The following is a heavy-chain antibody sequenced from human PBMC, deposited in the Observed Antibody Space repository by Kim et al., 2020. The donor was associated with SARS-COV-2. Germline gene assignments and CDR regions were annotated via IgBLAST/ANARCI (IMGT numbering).Heavy chain of an antibody. CDR2: ISTRGETI. Sequence: GGSLRLSCAASGLTFSDSYMNWVRQAPGKGLEWLSFISTRGETIFYADSVEGRFTISRDNAKNSLYLQMNYLRDEDKAVYYCARSRNGDNAFGIWGQG. V-gene: IGHV3-11*01. CDR3: ARSRNGDNAFGI. D-gene: IGHD2-21*02. CDR1: GLTFSDSY. J-gene: IGHJ4*02.